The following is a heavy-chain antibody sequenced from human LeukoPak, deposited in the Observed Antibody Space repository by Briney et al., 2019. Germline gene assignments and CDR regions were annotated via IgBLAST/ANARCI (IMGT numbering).Heavy chain of an antibody. V-gene: IGHV4-34*01. CDR1: DGSFSGYY. CDR3: ARGQTTVTTSGDYFDY. Sequence: SETLSLTCAVYDGSFSGYYWSWIRQPPGKGLEWIGEINHSGSTNYNPSLKSRVTISVDTSKNQFSLKLGSVTAADTAVYYCARGQTTVTTSGDYFDYWGQGTLVTVSS. D-gene: IGHD4-17*01. J-gene: IGHJ4*02. CDR2: INHSGST.